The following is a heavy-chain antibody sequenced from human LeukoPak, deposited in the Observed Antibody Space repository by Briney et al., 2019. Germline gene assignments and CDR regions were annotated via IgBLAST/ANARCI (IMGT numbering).Heavy chain of an antibody. CDR2: IRYDGSNK. Sequence: GGSLRLSCAASGFTFSSYGMHWVRQAPGKGLEWVAFIRYDGSNKYYADSVKGRFTISRDNSKNTLYLQMNSLRAEDTAVYYCAKDGRKQLVQTRQPDYWGQGTLVTVSS. V-gene: IGHV3-30*02. CDR3: AKDGRKQLVQTRQPDY. CDR1: GFTFSSYG. J-gene: IGHJ4*02. D-gene: IGHD6-6*01.